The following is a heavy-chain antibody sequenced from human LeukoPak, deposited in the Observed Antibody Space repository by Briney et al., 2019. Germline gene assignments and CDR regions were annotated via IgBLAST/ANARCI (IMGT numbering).Heavy chain of an antibody. Sequence: GGSLSLSCAASGFTFSSYSMNWVRQAPGRGLEWLSYISSGSRTIYYADSVKGRFTISRDNAKNSLYFQMNSLRVDDTAVYYCARESITGDRDFDYWGQGTLITVSS. CDR1: GFTFSSYS. CDR2: ISSGSRTI. J-gene: IGHJ4*02. CDR3: ARESITGDRDFDY. D-gene: IGHD7-27*01. V-gene: IGHV3-48*01.